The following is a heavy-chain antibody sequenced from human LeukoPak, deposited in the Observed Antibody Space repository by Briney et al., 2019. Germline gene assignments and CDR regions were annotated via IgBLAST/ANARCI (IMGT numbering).Heavy chain of an antibody. D-gene: IGHD3-9*01. CDR3: ANDDILTGCQH. V-gene: IGHV3-9*01. CDR1: GFTFDDYA. Sequence: PGGSLRLSCAASGFTFDDYAMHWVRQAPGKGLGWVSGISWNSGSIGYADSVKGRFTISRDNAKNTLYLQMNSLRAEDTAVYYCANDDILTGCQHWGQGTLVTVSS. CDR2: ISWNSGSI. J-gene: IGHJ1*01.